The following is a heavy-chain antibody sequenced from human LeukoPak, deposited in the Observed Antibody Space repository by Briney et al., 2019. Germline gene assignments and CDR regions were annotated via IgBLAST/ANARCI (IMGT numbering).Heavy chain of an antibody. CDR1: GYTFTSYY. CDR3: ARDSRLVQGYIAAAGLDY. J-gene: IGHJ4*02. Sequence: ASVKVSCKASGYTFTSYYMHWVRQAPGQGLEWMGIINPSGGSTSYAQKFQGRVTMTRDTSTSTVYMELSSLRSEDTAVYYCARDSRLVQGYIAAAGLDYWGQGTLVTVSS. V-gene: IGHV1-46*01. D-gene: IGHD6-13*01. CDR2: INPSGGST.